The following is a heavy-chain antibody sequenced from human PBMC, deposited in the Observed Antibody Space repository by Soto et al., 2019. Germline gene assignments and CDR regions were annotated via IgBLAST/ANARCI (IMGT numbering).Heavy chain of an antibody. CDR2: ISYDGSNK. J-gene: IGHJ6*02. D-gene: IGHD6-13*01. V-gene: IGHV3-30-3*01. CDR1: GFTFSSYA. Sequence: GGSPRLSCAASGFTFSSYAMHWVRQAPGKGLEWVAVISYDGSNKYYADSVKGRFTISRDNSKNTLYLQMNSLRAEDTAVYYCARGLKAAAGPINYYYGMDVWGQGTTVTVSS. CDR3: ARGLKAAAGPINYYYGMDV.